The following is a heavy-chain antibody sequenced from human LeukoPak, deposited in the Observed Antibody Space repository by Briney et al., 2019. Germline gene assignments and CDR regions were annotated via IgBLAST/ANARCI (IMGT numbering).Heavy chain of an antibody. V-gene: IGHV4-39*07. J-gene: IGHJ3*02. CDR3: ASNRILWLRASFDI. CDR2: INHSGST. Sequence: SETLSLTCTVSGDSITSSAFYWGWIRQPPGKGLEWIGEINHSGSTNYNPSLKSRVTISVDTSKNQFSLKLSSVTAADTAVYYCASNRILWLRASFDIWGQGTMVTVSS. CDR1: GDSITSSAFY. D-gene: IGHD5-12*01.